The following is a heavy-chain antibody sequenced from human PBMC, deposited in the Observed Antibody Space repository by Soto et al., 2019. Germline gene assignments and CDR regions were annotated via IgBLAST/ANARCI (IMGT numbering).Heavy chain of an antibody. V-gene: IGHV3-9*01. CDR2: ISWNSGSI. CDR3: AKGSRVLGYYYMDV. J-gene: IGHJ6*03. CDR1: GFTFDDYA. Sequence: EVQLVESGGGLVQPGRSLRLSCAASGFTFDDYAMHWVRQAPGKGLEWVSGISWNSGSIGYADSVKGRFTISRDNAKNSLYLQMNSLRAEDTALYYCAKGSRVLGYYYMDVWGKGTTVTVSS. D-gene: IGHD6-6*01.